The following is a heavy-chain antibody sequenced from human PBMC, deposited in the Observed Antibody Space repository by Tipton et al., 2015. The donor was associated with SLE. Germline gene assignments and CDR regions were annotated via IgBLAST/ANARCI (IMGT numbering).Heavy chain of an antibody. Sequence: LVQPSQTLSLTCAVYGESFNGYFWTWIRQPPGKGLEWIGEINHYGSINYNPSLRSRVTMSVDRSRNQFSLEVTSVTAADTAVYYCAGGYWGSPSGSTWFNFWGQGALVTVSS. J-gene: IGHJ5*01. D-gene: IGHD7-27*01. CDR2: INHYGSI. CDR3: AGGYWGSPSGSTWFNF. CDR1: GESFNGYF. V-gene: IGHV4-34*01.